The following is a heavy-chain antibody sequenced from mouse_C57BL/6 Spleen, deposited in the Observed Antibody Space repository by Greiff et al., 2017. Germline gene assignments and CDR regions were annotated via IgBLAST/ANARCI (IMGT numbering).Heavy chain of an antibody. V-gene: IGHV1-9*01. D-gene: IGHD1-1*01. CDR2: ILPGSGST. CDR1: GYTFTGYW. Sequence: QVQLQQSGAELMKPGASVKLSCKATGYTFTGYWIEWVKQRPGHGLEWIGEILPGSGSTTYNEKFKGKATFTADTSSNTAYMHLSSLTTEDSAIYYCAREGTTVVSAMDYWGQGTSVTVSS. J-gene: IGHJ4*01. CDR3: AREGTTVVSAMDY.